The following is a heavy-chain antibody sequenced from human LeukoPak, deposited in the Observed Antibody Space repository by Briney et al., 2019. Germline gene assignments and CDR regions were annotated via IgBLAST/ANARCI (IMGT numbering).Heavy chain of an antibody. CDR3: ASAPNGDFLDY. Sequence: KTSETLSLTCTVPAGSISNYYCSWIRQAPGKALEWIGYIYYSGRTNYNPSLKSRVTISEGTSTNQFTLKLSSVTTADTAIYYCASAPNGDFLDYWGQGTLVTVSS. CDR1: AGSISNYY. V-gene: IGHV4-59*01. CDR2: IYYSGRT. J-gene: IGHJ4*02. D-gene: IGHD2-8*01.